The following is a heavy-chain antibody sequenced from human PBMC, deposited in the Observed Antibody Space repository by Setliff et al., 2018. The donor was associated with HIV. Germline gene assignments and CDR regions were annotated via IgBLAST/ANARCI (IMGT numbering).Heavy chain of an antibody. D-gene: IGHD1-26*01. CDR1: GDTFTNFY. CDR3: ARGGHYSGSYLPRDYYMDV. CDR2: INPSDGST. Sequence: VASVKVSCKASGDTFTNFYIHWVRQAPGQGLEWLGMINPSDGSTTYAQKFQGRVTMTSDTSTSTVYMDLSSLRSEDTAVYYCARGGHYSGSYLPRDYYMDVWGKGTTVTVSS. J-gene: IGHJ6*03. V-gene: IGHV1-46*01.